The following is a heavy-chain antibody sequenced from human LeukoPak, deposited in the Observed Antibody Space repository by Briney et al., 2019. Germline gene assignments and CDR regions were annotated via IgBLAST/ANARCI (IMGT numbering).Heavy chain of an antibody. V-gene: IGHV4-59*11. CDR2: IYNSGST. Sequence: PSETLSVTCTVSGGSISSHYWSWIRQPPGRGLEWIAYIYNSGSTNYNPSLKSRVTISVDTSKNQFSLKLSSVTAADTAVYYCARAQRGTTAIFDYWGQGTLVTVSS. CDR1: GGSISSHY. D-gene: IGHD4-17*01. CDR3: ARAQRGTTAIFDY. J-gene: IGHJ4*02.